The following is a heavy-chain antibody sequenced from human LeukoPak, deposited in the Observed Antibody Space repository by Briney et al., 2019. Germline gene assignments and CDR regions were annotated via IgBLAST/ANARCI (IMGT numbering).Heavy chain of an antibody. CDR2: INSDGSNT. J-gene: IGHJ4*02. D-gene: IGHD6-13*01. Sequence: GGSLRLSCAASGYTFTTYWIHWVRQAPGKGLVWVSLINSDGSNTGYADSVKGRFTIPRDNAKNMVYLQMNSLRAEDTAVYYCIRDSSSCFDYWGQGTLVTVSS. CDR1: GYTFTTYW. CDR3: IRDSSSCFDY. V-gene: IGHV3-74*01.